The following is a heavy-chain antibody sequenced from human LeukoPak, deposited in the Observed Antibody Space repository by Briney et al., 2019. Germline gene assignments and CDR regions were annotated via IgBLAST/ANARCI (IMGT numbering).Heavy chain of an antibody. Sequence: SETLSLTCAVYGGSFSGYYWSWIRQPPGKGLEWIGEINHSGSTNYNPSLKSRVTISVDTSKNQFSLKLSSVTAADTAVYYCARLLLRFGVLLFGYFDYWGQGTLVTVSS. CDR1: GGSFSGYY. J-gene: IGHJ4*02. CDR2: INHSGST. D-gene: IGHD3-10*01. V-gene: IGHV4-34*01. CDR3: ARLLLRFGVLLFGYFDY.